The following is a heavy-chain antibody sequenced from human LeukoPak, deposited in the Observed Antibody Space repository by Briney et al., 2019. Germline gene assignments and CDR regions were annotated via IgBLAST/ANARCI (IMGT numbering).Heavy chain of an antibody. CDR1: GFTFSSYW. CDR3: RGIQLWARTYAFDI. Sequence: PGGSLTLSCAASGFTFSSYWKSWVPQAPGKGLEGVAKIKQDGSEKYYVDSVKGRFTISSNNAKNSLYLQMNSLRAEDTAVYYCRGIQLWARTYAFDIWGQGTMVTVSS. D-gene: IGHD5-18*01. J-gene: IGHJ3*02. V-gene: IGHV3-7*01. CDR2: IKQDGSEK.